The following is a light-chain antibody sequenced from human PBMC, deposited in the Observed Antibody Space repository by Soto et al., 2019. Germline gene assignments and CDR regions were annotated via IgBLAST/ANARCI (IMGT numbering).Light chain of an antibody. CDR1: QSVLYSSNNKNY. CDR2: WAS. Sequence: DIVMTQSPDSLAMSLGERATVNCKSSQSVLYSSNNKNYLAWYQQKPGQRPKLLIYWASIRESGDPDRFSGSGSVTDFTLSISSLQAADVAVYYCQQYFSTPWTFGQGTKVEIK. CDR3: QQYFSTPWT. J-gene: IGKJ1*01. V-gene: IGKV4-1*01.